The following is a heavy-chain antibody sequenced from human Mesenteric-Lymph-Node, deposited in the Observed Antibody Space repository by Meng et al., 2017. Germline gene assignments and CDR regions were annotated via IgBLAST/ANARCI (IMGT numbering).Heavy chain of an antibody. CDR2: TYYRSNWFH. V-gene: IGHV6-1*01. D-gene: IGHD6-6*01. CDR1: GDSVSSNTAA. J-gene: IGHJ4*02. Sequence: QLQQVGPGLVKPSQTLSHTCAISGDSVSSNTAAWNWIRQSPSRGLEWLGRTYYRSNWFHDYAVSLNSRVTINADTSKNEFSLHLRSVTPEDSAIYYCVRTKISSYYFDFWGQGTLVTVSS. CDR3: VRTKISSYYFDF.